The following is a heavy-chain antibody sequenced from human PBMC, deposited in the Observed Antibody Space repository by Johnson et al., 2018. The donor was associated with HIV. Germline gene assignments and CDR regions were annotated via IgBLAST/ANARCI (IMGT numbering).Heavy chain of an antibody. V-gene: IGHV3-66*01. J-gene: IGHJ3*02. CDR2: IYSGGST. Sequence: VQLVESGGGVVQPGGSLRLSCAPSTFSVSSNSMTWVRQAPGKGLEWISVIYSGGSTYYADSVKGRFTISRDNSKNTLYLQMNSLRAEDTAVYYCAKIWGDIAATGDAFDIWGQGTMVTVSS. CDR1: TFSVSSNS. CDR3: AKIWGDIAATGDAFDI. D-gene: IGHD5-12*01.